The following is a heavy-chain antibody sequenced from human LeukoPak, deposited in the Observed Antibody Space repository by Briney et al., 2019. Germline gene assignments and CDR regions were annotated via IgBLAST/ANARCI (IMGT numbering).Heavy chain of an antibody. Sequence: ASVKVSCKASGYTFTSYYMHWVRQAPGQGLEWMGIINPSGGSTSYAQKFQGRVTMTRDTSTSTVYMELSSLRSEDTAVYYCARARTSRQDGSGYSPFDYWGQGTLATVSS. J-gene: IGHJ4*02. CDR3: ARARTSRQDGSGYSPFDY. V-gene: IGHV1-46*01. CDR1: GYTFTSYY. D-gene: IGHD3-22*01. CDR2: INPSGGST.